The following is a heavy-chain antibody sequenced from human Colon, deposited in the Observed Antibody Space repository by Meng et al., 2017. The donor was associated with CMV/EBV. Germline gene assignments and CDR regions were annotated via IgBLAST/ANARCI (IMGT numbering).Heavy chain of an antibody. CDR2: IYHSGST. J-gene: IGHJ5*02. CDR1: GYSISSGYY. CDR3: ARARVRYQLPSFDP. V-gene: IGHV4-38-2*02. Sequence: SETLSLTCTVSGYSISSGYYWGWIRQPPGKGLEWIGSIYHSGSTYYNPSLKSRVTISVDTSKNQFSLKLSSVTAADTAVYYCARARVRYQLPSFDPWGQGTLVTVSS. D-gene: IGHD2-2*01.